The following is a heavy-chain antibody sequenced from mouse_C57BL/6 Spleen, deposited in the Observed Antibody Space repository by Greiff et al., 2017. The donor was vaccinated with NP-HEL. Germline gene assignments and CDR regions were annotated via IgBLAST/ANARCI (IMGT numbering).Heavy chain of an antibody. Sequence: QVQLQQSGPELVKPGASVKISCKASGYAFSSSWMNWVKQRPGKGLEWIGRIYPGDGDTNYNGKFKGKATLTADKSSSTAYMQLSSLTSEDSAVYFCAEGYDYDDAMDYWGQGTSVTVSS. D-gene: IGHD2-4*01. J-gene: IGHJ4*01. CDR2: IYPGDGDT. V-gene: IGHV1-82*01. CDR3: AEGYDYDDAMDY. CDR1: GYAFSSSW.